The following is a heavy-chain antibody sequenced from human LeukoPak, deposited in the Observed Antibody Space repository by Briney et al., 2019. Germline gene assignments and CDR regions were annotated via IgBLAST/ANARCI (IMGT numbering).Heavy chain of an antibody. V-gene: IGHV1-69*05. Sequence: ASVKVSCKASGGTLSTYAISWVRQAPGQGLEWVGGIVPMFGTANYAQKFQGRVTITTDESTNTAYMDLSSLRSDDTAVYYCARGNGFRGNYFDYWGPGTVVTVSP. D-gene: IGHD3-10*01. J-gene: IGHJ4*02. CDR2: IVPMFGTA. CDR1: GGTLSTYA. CDR3: ARGNGFRGNYFDY.